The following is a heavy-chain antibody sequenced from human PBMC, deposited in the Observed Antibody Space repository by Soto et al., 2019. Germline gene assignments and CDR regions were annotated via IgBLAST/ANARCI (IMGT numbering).Heavy chain of an antibody. Sequence: GGSLRLSRAASGFTFSSYAMHWVRQAACKGLEWVAVISYDGSNKYYADSVKGRFTISRDNSKNTLYLQMNSLRAEDTAVYYCATGTLSVRGVGLDYWGQG. J-gene: IGHJ4*02. V-gene: IGHV3-30-3*01. CDR2: ISYDGSNK. CDR3: ATGTLSVRGVGLDY. CDR1: GFTFSSYA. D-gene: IGHD3-10*02.